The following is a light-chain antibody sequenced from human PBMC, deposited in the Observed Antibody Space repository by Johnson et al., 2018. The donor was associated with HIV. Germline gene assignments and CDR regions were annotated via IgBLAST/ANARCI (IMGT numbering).Light chain of an antibody. CDR1: SSNIGNNY. CDR2: ENN. Sequence: QSVLTQAPSVSAAPGQKVTISCSGSSSNIGNNYVSWYQQLPGTAPKLLIYENNKRPSGIPDRFSGSKSGTSATLGITRLQTGDEADYYCGTWDSSLSAYVFGTGTKVTVL. CDR3: GTWDSSLSAYV. J-gene: IGLJ1*01. V-gene: IGLV1-51*02.